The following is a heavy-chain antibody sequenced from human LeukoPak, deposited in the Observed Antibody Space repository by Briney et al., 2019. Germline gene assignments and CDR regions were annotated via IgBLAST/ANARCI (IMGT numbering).Heavy chain of an antibody. Sequence: ASVKVSCKASGYTFTSYGISWVRQAPGQGLEWMGWISAYNGNTNYAQKLQGRVTMTTDTSTSTAYMELRSLRSDDTAVYCCATRRGYSGYGDDAFDIWGQGTMVTVSS. J-gene: IGHJ3*02. CDR2: ISAYNGNT. CDR3: ATRRGYSGYGDDAFDI. CDR1: GYTFTSYG. V-gene: IGHV1-18*01. D-gene: IGHD5-12*01.